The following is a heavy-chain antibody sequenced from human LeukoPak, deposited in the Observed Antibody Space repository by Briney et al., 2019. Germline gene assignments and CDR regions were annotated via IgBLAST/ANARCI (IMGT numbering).Heavy chain of an antibody. CDR2: IRQDGRET. J-gene: IGHJ4*02. CDR1: GFTFGTSW. Sequence: LSGGSLRLSCEGSGFTFGTSWMDWVRQAPGKGLEWVANIRQDGRETYYLDSVKGRFTISRDNAKNSLYLQMTSLTAEDTAVYYCSASLNDWGQGTLVTVSS. V-gene: IGHV3-7*01. CDR3: SASLND.